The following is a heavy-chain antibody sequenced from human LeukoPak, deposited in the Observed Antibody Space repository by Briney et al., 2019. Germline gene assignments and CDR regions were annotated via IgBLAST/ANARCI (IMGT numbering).Heavy chain of an antibody. J-gene: IGHJ3*02. Sequence: GGSLRLSCAASGFTLSSYWMSWVRQAPGKGLEWVANIKQDGSEKYYVDSVKGRFTISRDNAKNSLYLQMNSLRAEDTAVNYCARFSVLLWFGELSPDAFDIWGQGTMVTVSS. V-gene: IGHV3-7*01. CDR3: ARFSVLLWFGELSPDAFDI. CDR1: GFTLSSYW. CDR2: IKQDGSEK. D-gene: IGHD3-10*01.